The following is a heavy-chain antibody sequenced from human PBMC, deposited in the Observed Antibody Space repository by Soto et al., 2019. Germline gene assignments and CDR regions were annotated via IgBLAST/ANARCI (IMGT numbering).Heavy chain of an antibody. Sequence: ASVKVSCKASGYTFSSYYMNWVRQAPGQGLEWLGIINPSGGYTTYAQKFLGRVTMTSDTSTSTVHMELSSLTSEDTAVYYCARGLGLYYFDYWGQGTLVTVSS. D-gene: IGHD1-26*01. V-gene: IGHV1-46*01. J-gene: IGHJ4*02. CDR2: INPSGGYT. CDR3: ARGLGLYYFDY. CDR1: GYTFSSYY.